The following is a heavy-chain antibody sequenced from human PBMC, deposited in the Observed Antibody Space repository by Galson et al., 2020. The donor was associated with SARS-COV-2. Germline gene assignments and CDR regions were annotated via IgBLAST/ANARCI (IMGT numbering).Heavy chain of an antibody. D-gene: IGHD3-3*01. V-gene: IGHV3-30*04. CDR1: GFTFSSYA. Sequence: GGSLRLSCAASGFTFSSYAMHWVRQAPGKGLEWVAVISYDGSNKYYADSVKGRFTISRDNSKNTLYLQMNSLRAEDTAVYYCARDSAYYDFWSGYYFVKDENWFDPWGQGTLVTVSS. J-gene: IGHJ5*02. CDR3: ARDSAYYDFWSGYYFVKDENWFDP. CDR2: ISYDGSNK.